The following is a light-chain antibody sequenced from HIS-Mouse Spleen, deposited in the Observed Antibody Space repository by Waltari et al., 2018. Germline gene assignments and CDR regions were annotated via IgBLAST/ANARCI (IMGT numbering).Light chain of an antibody. Sequence: QSALTQPASVSGSPGQSITISCTGTSSDVGSYNLVSWYQQHPGKAPKLMLYEGSKRPSWLSNRFSGSKSGNTASLTISGLQAEDEADYYCCSYAGSSTLVFGGGTKLTVL. V-gene: IGLV2-23*01. CDR1: SSDVGSYNL. CDR2: EGS. J-gene: IGLJ3*02. CDR3: CSYAGSSTLV.